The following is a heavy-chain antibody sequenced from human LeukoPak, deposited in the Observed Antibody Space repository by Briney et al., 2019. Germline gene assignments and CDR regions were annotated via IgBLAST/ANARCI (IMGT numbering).Heavy chain of an antibody. CDR3: ARGNCSSTSCYEDY. J-gene: IGHJ4*02. D-gene: IGHD2-2*01. Sequence: GGSLRLSCAASGFTFSSYSMNWVRQAPGKGLEWVSYISSSSSTISYADSVKGRFTISRDNAKNSLYLRMNSLRAEDTALYYCARGNCSSTSCYEDYWGQGTLVTVSS. CDR2: ISSSSSTI. V-gene: IGHV3-48*04. CDR1: GFTFSSYS.